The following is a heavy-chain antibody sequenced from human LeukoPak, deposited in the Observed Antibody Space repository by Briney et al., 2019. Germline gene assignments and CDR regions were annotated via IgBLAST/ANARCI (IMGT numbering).Heavy chain of an antibody. CDR2: IYHRGTT. CDR3: ARDLVPVQWDLPRYMDV. CDR1: GGSINSSNW. Sequence: PSETLSLTCTVSGGSINSSNWWSWVRQPPGKGLEWIGEIYHRGTTNYNPSLKSRVSISVDKSKNQFSLKLSSVTAADTAVYYCARDLVPVQWDLPRYMDVWGKGTTVTVSS. J-gene: IGHJ6*03. D-gene: IGHD1-26*01. V-gene: IGHV4-4*02.